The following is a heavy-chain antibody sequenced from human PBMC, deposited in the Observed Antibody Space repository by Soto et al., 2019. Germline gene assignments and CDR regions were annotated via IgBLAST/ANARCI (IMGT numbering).Heavy chain of an antibody. Sequence: SVKVSCTASGGTFSSYAISWVRQAPGQGLEWMGGIIPIFGTANYAQKFQGRVTITAVESTSTAYMELSSLRSEDTAVYYCARVVGDFWSGNYYYYYGMDVWGQGTTVTVSS. J-gene: IGHJ6*02. V-gene: IGHV1-69*13. CDR3: ARVVGDFWSGNYYYYYGMDV. CDR2: IIPIFGTA. D-gene: IGHD3-3*01. CDR1: GGTFSSYA.